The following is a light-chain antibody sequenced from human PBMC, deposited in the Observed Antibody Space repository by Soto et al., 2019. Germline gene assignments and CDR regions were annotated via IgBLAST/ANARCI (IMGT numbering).Light chain of an antibody. V-gene: IGLV2-14*01. Sequence: QSVLTQPASVSGSPGQSITISCTGTSSDVGGYNYVSWYQQHPGKAPKLMIYEVSNRPSGVSNRFSGSKSGNTASLTISGLQADDEADYYCSSYTSSTTYVFGAGIKVTVL. CDR2: EVS. CDR3: SSYTSSTTYV. CDR1: SSDVGGYNY. J-gene: IGLJ1*01.